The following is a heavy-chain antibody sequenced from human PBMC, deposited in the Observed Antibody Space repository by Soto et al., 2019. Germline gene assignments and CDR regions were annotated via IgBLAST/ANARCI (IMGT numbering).Heavy chain of an antibody. CDR1: GGSVSSGSYY. Sequence: QVQLQESGPGLVKPSETLSLTCTVSGGSVSSGSYYWSWIRQPPGKGLEWIGYIYYSGSTNYNPSLKSRVTISVAPSKNPFSLKLSTATAADTAVYYCARVGWEDDSSGSFDYWGPGTLVTVSS. J-gene: IGHJ4*02. CDR3: ARVGWEDDSSGSFDY. CDR2: IYYSGST. V-gene: IGHV4-61*01. D-gene: IGHD3-22*01.